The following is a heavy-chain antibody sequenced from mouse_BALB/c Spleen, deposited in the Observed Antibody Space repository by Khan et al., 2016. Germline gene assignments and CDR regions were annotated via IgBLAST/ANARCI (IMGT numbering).Heavy chain of an antibody. D-gene: IGHD1-2*01. CDR3: ARTARIKY. CDR2: ITYSGST. V-gene: IGHV3-8*02. CDR1: GDSITSGY. Sequence: EVQLQESGPSLVKPSQTLSLTCSVTGDSITSGYWNWIRKFPGIKLEYMGYITYSGSTYYNPSLKSRISITRDTSKNQFFLQLISVTTEDTATYYCARTARIKYWGQGTTLTVSS. J-gene: IGHJ2*01.